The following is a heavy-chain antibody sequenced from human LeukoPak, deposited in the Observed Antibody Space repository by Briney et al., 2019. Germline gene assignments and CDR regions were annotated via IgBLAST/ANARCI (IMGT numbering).Heavy chain of an antibody. CDR3: ARGTLSLGPNRRYSYGYFDS. CDR1: GYTFTXXY. Sequence: VSCKAXGYTFTXXYVHWVRQAPGQGLEWMGWINPNSGGTNYAQKFQGRVTMTRDTSISTAYMELSRLRSDDTAVYYCARGTLSLGPNRRYSYGYFDSWGQGTLVTVSS. CDR2: INPNSGGT. V-gene: IGHV1-2*02. J-gene: IGHJ4*02. D-gene: IGHD5-18*01.